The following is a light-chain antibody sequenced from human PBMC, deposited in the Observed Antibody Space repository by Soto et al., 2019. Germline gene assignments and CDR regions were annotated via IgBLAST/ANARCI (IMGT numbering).Light chain of an antibody. CDR1: QSVGSY. Sequence: DIVLTQSPATLSLSPGERATLSCRASQSVGSYLAWYQQKHGQAPRLLIYDASNRANGVPARFTGSGSGTDFTLTISSLEPDDFALYYCQQRNDWSLTFGGGTKVEIK. CDR3: QQRNDWSLT. J-gene: IGKJ4*01. V-gene: IGKV3-11*01. CDR2: DAS.